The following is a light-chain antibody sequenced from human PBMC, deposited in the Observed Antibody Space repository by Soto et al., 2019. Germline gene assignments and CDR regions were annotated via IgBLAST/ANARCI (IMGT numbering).Light chain of an antibody. Sequence: DIQMTQSPSSLSASVGDRVTLTCRASQGVSNYLAWYQQQPGKFPKLLIYVASTLQSGVPSRFSGSGSGTDFTLTIISLQPEDVATYYCQKYNSAQWTFGQGTKVEIK. CDR3: QKYNSAQWT. J-gene: IGKJ1*01. CDR1: QGVSNY. CDR2: VAS. V-gene: IGKV1-27*01.